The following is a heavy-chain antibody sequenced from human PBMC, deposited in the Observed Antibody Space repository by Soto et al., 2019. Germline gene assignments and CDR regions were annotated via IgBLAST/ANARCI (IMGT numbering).Heavy chain of an antibody. Sequence: QVQLVQSGGEVKNPGASAKVSCKASGYTFSNYGISWVRQAPGQGLEWMGWINGYNGDANYAQNLQGRVTVTTETSTNTVHMEVRSLRFDDTAIYYCARDLRSTDYYFDLWGRGTLVIVSS. CDR2: INGYNGDA. D-gene: IGHD2-2*01. J-gene: IGHJ2*01. V-gene: IGHV1-18*01. CDR3: ARDLRSTDYYFDL. CDR1: GYTFSNYG.